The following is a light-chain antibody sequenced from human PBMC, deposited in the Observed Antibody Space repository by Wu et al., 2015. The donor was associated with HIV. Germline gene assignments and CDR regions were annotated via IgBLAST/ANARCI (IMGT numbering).Light chain of an antibody. CDR1: QSVSST. CDR2: DAS. Sequence: TLSCRASQSVSSTLAWLPTENPGQGSPTASSIYDASNRATGIPARFSGSGSGTDFTLTISSLEPEDFAVYYCQQRSNWPRLTFGGGTKVEIK. V-gene: IGKV3-11*01. J-gene: IGKJ4*01. CDR3: QQRSNWPRLT.